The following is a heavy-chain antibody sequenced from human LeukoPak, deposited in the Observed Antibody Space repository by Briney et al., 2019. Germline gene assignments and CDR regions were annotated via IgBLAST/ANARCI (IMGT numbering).Heavy chain of an antibody. CDR1: GLTFDDYA. CDR3: AKDILRESYALDY. CDR2: ISWNSGSI. Sequence: PGRSLRLSCAASGLTFDDYAMHWVRQAPGKGLEWVSGISWNSGSIGYADSVKGRFTISRDNAKNSLYLQMNSLRAEDTALYYCAKDILRESYALDYWGQGTLVTVSS. D-gene: IGHD2-2*01. V-gene: IGHV3-9*01. J-gene: IGHJ4*02.